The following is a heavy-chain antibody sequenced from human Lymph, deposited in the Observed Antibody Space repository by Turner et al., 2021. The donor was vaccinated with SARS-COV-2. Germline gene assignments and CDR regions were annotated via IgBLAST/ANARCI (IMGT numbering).Heavy chain of an antibody. CDR2: IRGSGGRT. D-gene: IGHD2-2*02. Sequence: EVPLLESGGGLVQPGGSLRLPCASSGFTFSIYGLSWVRPAPGKGLWWVSVIRGSGGRTYDADSVKGRFTISRENSKNTLYLQMNSLRAEDTAVYYCAKDRVVPPAIWNYYYYYGMDVWGQGTTVTVSS. CDR1: GFTFSIYG. J-gene: IGHJ6*02. V-gene: IGHV3-23*01. CDR3: AKDRVVPPAIWNYYYYYGMDV.